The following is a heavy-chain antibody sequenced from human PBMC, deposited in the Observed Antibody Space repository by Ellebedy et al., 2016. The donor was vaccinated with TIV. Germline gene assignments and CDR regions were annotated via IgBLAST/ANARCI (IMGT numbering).Heavy chain of an antibody. V-gene: IGHV3-23*01. CDR1: GFTFSSYA. CDR3: AKEGLGVYYDFWSGTLD. Sequence: GESLKIPXAASGFTFSSYAMSWVRQAPGKGLEWVSAISGSGGSTYYADSVKGRFTISRDNSKNTLYLQMNSLRAEDTAVYYCAKEGLGVYYDFWSGTLDWGQGTLVTVSS. J-gene: IGHJ4*02. CDR2: ISGSGGST. D-gene: IGHD3-3*01.